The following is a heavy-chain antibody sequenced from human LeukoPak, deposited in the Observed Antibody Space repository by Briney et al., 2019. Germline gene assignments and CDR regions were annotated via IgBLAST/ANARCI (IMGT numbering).Heavy chain of an antibody. J-gene: IGHJ5*02. Sequence: GESLKISCKGSGYSFTTYWIAWVRQMPGKGLEWMGIIYPGDSDTRYSPSFQGQVSISVDKSISTAYLQWSSLKASDTAMYYCARTTDSSGKNWFDPWGQGTLVTVSS. D-gene: IGHD3-22*01. CDR2: IYPGDSDT. CDR3: ARTTDSSGKNWFDP. V-gene: IGHV5-51*01. CDR1: GYSFTTYW.